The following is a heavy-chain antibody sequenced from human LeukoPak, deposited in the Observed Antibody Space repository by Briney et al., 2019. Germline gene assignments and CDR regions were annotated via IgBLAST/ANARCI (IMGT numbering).Heavy chain of an antibody. D-gene: IGHD6-13*01. Sequence: ASVKVSCKASGYTFTGYYTHWVRQAPGQGLEWMGWINPKNAGTNYAQKFQGRVTMTRDTSISTAYMELSRLRSDDTAVYYCARTLYIAAAPGGFDYWGQGTLVTVSS. CDR2: INPKNAGT. CDR1: GYTFTGYY. V-gene: IGHV1-2*02. J-gene: IGHJ4*02. CDR3: ARTLYIAAAPGGFDY.